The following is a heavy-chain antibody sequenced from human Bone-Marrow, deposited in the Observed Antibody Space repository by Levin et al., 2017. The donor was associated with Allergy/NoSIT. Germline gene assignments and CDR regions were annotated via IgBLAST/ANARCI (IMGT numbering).Heavy chain of an antibody. CDR3: ARDQHNVGWWSAFDI. CDR1: GGSMSNDY. J-gene: IGHJ3*02. D-gene: IGHD6-19*01. CDR2: IYYSGTT. Sequence: SETLSLTCTVSGGSMSNDYWSWIRQPPGKGLEWIGYIYYSGTTNYNPSLKSRVSMSVDTSKNQFSLKLSSLTAADTAVYYCARDQHNVGWWSAFDIWGQGTMVTVSS. V-gene: IGHV4-59*01.